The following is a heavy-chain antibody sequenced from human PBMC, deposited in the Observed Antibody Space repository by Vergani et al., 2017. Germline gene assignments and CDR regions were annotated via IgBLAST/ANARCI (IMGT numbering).Heavy chain of an antibody. CDR3: ARDQYYDLAMDV. D-gene: IGHD3-3*01. V-gene: IGHV3-7*01. CDR1: GFTFSSYW. Sequence: EVHLLESGGGQVEAGGSLRLSCVASGFTFSSYWMSWVRQAPGKGLEWVANIKQDGSGKYYVDSVKGRFTISRDNAKNSLYLQMNSLRAEDTAVYYCARDQYYDLAMDVWGKGTTVTVSS. J-gene: IGHJ6*04. CDR2: IKQDGSGK.